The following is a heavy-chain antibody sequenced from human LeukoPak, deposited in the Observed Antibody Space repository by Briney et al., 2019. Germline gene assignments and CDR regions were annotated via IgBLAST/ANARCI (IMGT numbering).Heavy chain of an antibody. Sequence: VRSLRSSCASSGFTFSNAWISWVQQAPGKGLQFVGRIKSKTDGGTTDYAAPVKGRFTISRDDSKNTLYLQMNSLKTEDTAVYYCTTIVPAAMVNYWGQGSLVTVSS. CDR3: TTIVPAAMVNY. D-gene: IGHD2-2*01. CDR2: IKSKTDGGTT. CDR1: GFTFSNAW. J-gene: IGHJ4*02. V-gene: IGHV3-15*01.